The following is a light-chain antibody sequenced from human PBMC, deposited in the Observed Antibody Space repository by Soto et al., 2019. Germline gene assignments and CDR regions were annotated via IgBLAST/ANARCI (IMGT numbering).Light chain of an antibody. CDR2: EAS. CDR3: LQYWDYSWT. V-gene: IGKV3-20*01. J-gene: IGKJ5*01. CDR1: QSVSSSS. Sequence: EIVLTQSPGTLSLSRGPRPPLSCSASQSVSSSSLAWYQQNPGQAPRLLIYEASSRATGIPDRFSGSGSGTEFTLTISSLQPEDFATYYCLQYWDYSWTFGQGTRLDIK.